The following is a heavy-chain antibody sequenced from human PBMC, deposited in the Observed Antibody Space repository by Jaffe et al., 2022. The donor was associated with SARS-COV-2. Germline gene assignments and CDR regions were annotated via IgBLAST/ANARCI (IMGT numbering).Heavy chain of an antibody. D-gene: IGHD6-19*01. CDR3: TRDLMRGSGWYGSDY. CDR1: GFTFGDYA. Sequence: EVQLVESGGGLVQPGRSLRLSCTASGFTFGDYAMSWFRQAPGKGLEWVGFIRSKAYGGTTEYAASVKGRFTISRDDSKSIAYLQMNSLKTEDTAVYYCTRDLMRGSGWYGSDYWGQGTLVTVSS. J-gene: IGHJ4*02. V-gene: IGHV3-49*03. CDR2: IRSKAYGGTT.